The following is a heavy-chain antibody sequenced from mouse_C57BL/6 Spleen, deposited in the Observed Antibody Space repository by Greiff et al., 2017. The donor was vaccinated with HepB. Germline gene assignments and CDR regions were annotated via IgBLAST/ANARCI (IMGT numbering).Heavy chain of an antibody. V-gene: IGHV1-81*01. D-gene: IGHD2-5*01. CDR1: GYTFTSYG. Sequence: VQLQQSGAELARPGASVKLSCKASGYTFTSYGISWVKQRTGQGLEWIGEIYPRSGNTYYNEKFKGKATLTADNSSSTAYMELRSLTSEDSAVYFCARSGSLYYSNSYFDYWGQGTTLTVSS. J-gene: IGHJ2*01. CDR2: IYPRSGNT. CDR3: ARSGSLYYSNSYFDY.